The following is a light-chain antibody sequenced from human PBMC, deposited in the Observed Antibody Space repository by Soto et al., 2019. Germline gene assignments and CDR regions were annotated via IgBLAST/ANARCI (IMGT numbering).Light chain of an antibody. Sequence: DIQMTQSPSTLSASIGDRVTITCRASQNINSWLAWYQQKPGKAPKLLIFKASSLQSGVPTKFSGSGSGTEFTLTISSLQPDDFATYYCQQSDSYPYTFGQGTKLEI. V-gene: IGKV1-5*03. CDR3: QQSDSYPYT. CDR2: KAS. CDR1: QNINSW. J-gene: IGKJ2*01.